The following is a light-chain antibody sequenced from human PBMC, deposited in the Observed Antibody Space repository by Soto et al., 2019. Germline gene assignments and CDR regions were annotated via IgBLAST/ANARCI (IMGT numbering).Light chain of an antibody. CDR3: CSYGGSFTYV. J-gene: IGLJ1*01. CDR2: DVS. CDR1: SSDVGAYNY. V-gene: IGLV2-11*01. Sequence: QSALTQPRSVSGSPGQSVAISCTGTSSDVGAYNYVSWYQQHSGKAPKLMIYDVSARPSGVPDRFSGSKSGNTASLTISGLQAEDEADYYCCSYGGSFTYVFGTGTQLTVL.